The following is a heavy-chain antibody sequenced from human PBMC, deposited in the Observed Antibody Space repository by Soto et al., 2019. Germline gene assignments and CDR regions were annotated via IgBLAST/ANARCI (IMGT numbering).Heavy chain of an antibody. CDR1: GFTFSTYA. V-gene: IGHV3-23*01. D-gene: IGHD3-10*01. Sequence: GGSLRLSCAASGFTFSTYAMSWVRQAPGKGLEWVSGISGIGATTDYVDSVKGRFTISRDNSKNTLYLQMNSLRAEDTAIYYCAKDVFGWRRGYFDCWGQGTPVTVSS. CDR2: ISGIGATT. CDR3: AKDVFGWRRGYFDC. J-gene: IGHJ4*02.